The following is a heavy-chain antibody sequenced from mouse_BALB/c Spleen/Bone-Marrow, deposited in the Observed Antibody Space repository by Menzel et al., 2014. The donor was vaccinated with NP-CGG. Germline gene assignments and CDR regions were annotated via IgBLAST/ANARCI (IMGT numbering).Heavy chain of an antibody. D-gene: IGHD1-1*01. CDR1: GFTFSDFY. V-gene: IGHV7-1*02. J-gene: IGHJ3*01. CDR2: SRNKAKYYTT. CDR3: GRGVVFVNFFFY. Sequence: EVQGVESGGGLVQPGDSLRLSCATSGFTFSDFYMEWVRQPPGKRLEWIAASRNKAKYYTTEYSASVKGRFIVSRDTSKIVLFIKMNAGRGEDSAFFLWGRGVVFVNFFFYGGQGPLFPASA.